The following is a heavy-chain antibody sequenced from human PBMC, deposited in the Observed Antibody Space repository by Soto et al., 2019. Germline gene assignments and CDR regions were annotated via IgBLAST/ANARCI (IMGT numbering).Heavy chain of an antibody. CDR1: GFTFSSYS. CDR3: ARGYYDFWSGSTELFDY. V-gene: IGHV3-48*01. J-gene: IGHJ4*02. CDR2: ISSSSSTI. D-gene: IGHD3-3*01. Sequence: GGSLRLSCAASGFTFSSYSMNWVRQAPGKGLEWVSYISSSSSTIYYADSVKGRFTISRDNAKNSLYLQMNSLRGEDTAVYYCARGYYDFWSGSTELFDYWGQGTLVTVSS.